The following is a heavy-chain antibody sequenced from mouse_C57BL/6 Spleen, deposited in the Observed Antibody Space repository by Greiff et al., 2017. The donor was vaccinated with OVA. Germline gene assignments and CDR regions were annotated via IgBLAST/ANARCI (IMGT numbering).Heavy chain of an antibody. D-gene: IGHD1-1*01. CDR2: IYPGSGST. CDR1: GYTFTSYW. J-gene: IGHJ1*03. Sequence: VQLQQPGAELVKPGASVKMSCKASGYTFTSYWITWVKQRPGQGLEWIGDIYPGSGSTNYNEKFKSKATLTVDTSSSTAYMQLSSRTSEDSAVYYCARMITTVVATGYFDVWGTGTTVTVSS. CDR3: ARMITTVVATGYFDV. V-gene: IGHV1-55*01.